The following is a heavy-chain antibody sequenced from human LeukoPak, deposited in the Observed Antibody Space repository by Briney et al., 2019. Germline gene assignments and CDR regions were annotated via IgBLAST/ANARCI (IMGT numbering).Heavy chain of an antibody. J-gene: IGHJ4*02. Sequence: GASVKVSCKASGGTFSSYAISWVRQAPGQGLEWMGGIIPIFGTANYAQKFQGRVTITADESTSTAYKELSSLRSEDTAVYYCARDSRYDFWSGYYRGGDYWGQGTLVTVSS. CDR1: GGTFSSYA. CDR2: IIPIFGTA. D-gene: IGHD3-3*01. V-gene: IGHV1-69*13. CDR3: ARDSRYDFWSGYYRGGDY.